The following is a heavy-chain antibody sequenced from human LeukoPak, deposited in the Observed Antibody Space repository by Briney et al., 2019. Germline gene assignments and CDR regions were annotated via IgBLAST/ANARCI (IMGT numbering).Heavy chain of an antibody. J-gene: IGHJ5*02. CDR2: ISHSGST. Sequence: SETLSLTCTVSGYSISSGYYWGWIRPPPGKGLEWIGIISHSGSTYYKPSLKGRVTISVDPPENQFSLKLRSVTAADTAVYYCARVASRLGWFDPWGQGTLVTVSS. CDR3: ARVASRLGWFDP. CDR1: GYSISSGYY. D-gene: IGHD6-25*01. V-gene: IGHV4-38-2*02.